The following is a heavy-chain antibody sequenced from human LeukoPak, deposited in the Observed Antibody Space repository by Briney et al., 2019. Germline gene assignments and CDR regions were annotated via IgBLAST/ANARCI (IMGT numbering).Heavy chain of an antibody. J-gene: IGHJ3*02. Sequence: GASVKVSCKASGGTFSSYAISWVRQAPGQGLEWMGGIIPIFGTANYAQKFQGRVTITADESTSTAYMELSSLRSEDTAVYYCARDRKGYCSSTSCPDNWNYEWDAFDIWGQGTMVTVSS. CDR1: GGTFSSYA. CDR3: ARDRKGYCSSTSCPDNWNYEWDAFDI. D-gene: IGHD2-2*01. CDR2: IIPIFGTA. V-gene: IGHV1-69*01.